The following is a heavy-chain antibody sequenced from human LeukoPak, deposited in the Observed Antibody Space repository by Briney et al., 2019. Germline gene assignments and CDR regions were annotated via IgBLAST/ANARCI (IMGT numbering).Heavy chain of an antibody. V-gene: IGHV4-4*02. J-gene: IGHJ5*02. D-gene: IGHD2-15*01. CDR2: IHRAGRT. Sequence: SETLSLTCAVSGVSISSSEWWIWVRQPPGQGLEWIGEIHRAGRTRYNPSLKSRVTISMDYSKNQFSLKLSSVTAADTAVYYCARGHRIVVVVAAKGGSNWFDPWGQGTLVTVSS. CDR3: ARGHRIVVVVAAKGGSNWFDP. CDR1: GVSISSSEW.